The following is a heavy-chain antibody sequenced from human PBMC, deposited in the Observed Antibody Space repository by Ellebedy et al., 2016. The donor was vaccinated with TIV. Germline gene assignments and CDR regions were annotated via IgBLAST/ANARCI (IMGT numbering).Heavy chain of an antibody. Sequence: GESLKISCAASGFTFSSSAIHWVRQAPGKGLEWVALIWYDGTNKDYAKSVKGRLTISRDTSKNKLYLQMNSLRAEDTAVYYCARGGYSRTYYGMDVWGQGTTVTISS. CDR1: GFTFSSSA. D-gene: IGHD2-15*01. CDR2: IWYDGTNK. V-gene: IGHV3-33*01. CDR3: ARGGYSRTYYGMDV. J-gene: IGHJ6*02.